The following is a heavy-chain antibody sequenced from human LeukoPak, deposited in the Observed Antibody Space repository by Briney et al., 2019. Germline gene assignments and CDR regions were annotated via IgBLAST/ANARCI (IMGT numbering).Heavy chain of an antibody. CDR1: GGSFSGYY. Sequence: SETLSLTCAVYGGSFSGYYWSWIRQPPGKWLEWIGEINHSGSTNYNPSLKSRVTTSVDTSKNQFSLKLSCVTAADTAVYYCARAGPSDSSGYYYYFDYWGQGTLVTVSS. CDR2: INHSGST. CDR3: ARAGPSDSSGYYYYFDY. D-gene: IGHD3-22*01. J-gene: IGHJ4*02. V-gene: IGHV4-34*01.